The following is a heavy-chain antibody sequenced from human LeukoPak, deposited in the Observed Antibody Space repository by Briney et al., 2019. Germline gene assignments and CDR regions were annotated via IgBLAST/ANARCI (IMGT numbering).Heavy chain of an antibody. CDR1: GFTVSSNY. CDR3: ARDYYGSGTYYHDY. J-gene: IGHJ4*02. CDR2: IYSSGNA. V-gene: IGHV3-53*01. D-gene: IGHD3-10*01. Sequence: PGGSLRLSCAASGFTVSSNYMSWVRQAPGKGLEWVSVIYSSGNAYYADSVKGRFTISRDNSKSTLYLQINSLRAEDTAVYYCARDYYGSGTYYHDYWGQGTLVTVSS.